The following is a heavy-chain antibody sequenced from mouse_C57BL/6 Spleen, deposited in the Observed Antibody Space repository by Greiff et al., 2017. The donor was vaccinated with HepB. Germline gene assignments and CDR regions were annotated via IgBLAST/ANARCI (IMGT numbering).Heavy chain of an antibody. V-gene: IGHV1-50*01. CDR1: GYTFTSYW. D-gene: IGHD2-5*01. J-gene: IGHJ2*01. CDR2: IDPSDSYT. CDR3: YSKAFDY. Sequence: QVQLQQPGAELVKPGASVKLSCKASGYTFTSYWMQWVKQRPGQGLEWIGEIDPSDSYTNYNQKFKGKATLTVDTSSSTAYMQLSSLTSEDSAVYYCYSKAFDYWGQGTTLTVSS.